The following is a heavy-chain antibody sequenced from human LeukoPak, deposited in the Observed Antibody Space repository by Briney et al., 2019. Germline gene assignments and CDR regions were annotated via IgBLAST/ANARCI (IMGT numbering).Heavy chain of an antibody. CDR2: IYTSGST. J-gene: IGHJ4*02. CDR3: ARVSYDSSGYYSYFDY. D-gene: IGHD3-22*01. Sequence: SQTLSLTCAVYGGSFSGYYWSCIRQPAGKGLEWIGRIYTSGSTNYNPSLKSRVTISVDTSKNQFSLKLSSVTAADTAVYYCARVSYDSSGYYSYFDYWGQGTLVTVSS. CDR1: GGSFSGYY. V-gene: IGHV4-59*10.